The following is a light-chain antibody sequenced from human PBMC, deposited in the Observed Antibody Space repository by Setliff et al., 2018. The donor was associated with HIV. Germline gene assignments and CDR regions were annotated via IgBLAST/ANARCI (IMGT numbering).Light chain of an antibody. CDR1: SSDVGSYNL. Sequence: QSVLTQPASVSGSPGQSITISCTGTSSDVGSYNLVSWYQQHPGKAPKLMIYEVSKRPSGVSNRFSGSKSGNTASLTISGLQAEDEADYYCRSYAGSSTYVFGTGTKGTVL. V-gene: IGLV2-23*02. CDR3: RSYAGSSTYV. CDR2: EVS. J-gene: IGLJ1*01.